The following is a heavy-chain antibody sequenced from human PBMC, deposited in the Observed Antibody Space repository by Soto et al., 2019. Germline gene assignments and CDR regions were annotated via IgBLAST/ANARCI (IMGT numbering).Heavy chain of an antibody. CDR2: ISSSGSTI. V-gene: IGHV3-48*03. J-gene: IGHJ4*02. CDR1: GFTFSSYE. D-gene: IGHD6-6*01. Sequence: EVPLVESGGGLVQPGGSLRLSCAAAGFTFSSYEMNWVRQAPGKGLEWVSYISSSGSTIYYADSVKGRFTISRDNAKNSLYLQMNSLRAEDTAVYYCARANAARPVFDYWGQGTLVTVSS. CDR3: ARANAARPVFDY.